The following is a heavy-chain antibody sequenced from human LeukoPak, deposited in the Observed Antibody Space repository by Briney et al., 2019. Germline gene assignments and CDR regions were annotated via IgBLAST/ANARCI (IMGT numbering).Heavy chain of an antibody. V-gene: IGHV4-38-2*02. J-gene: IGHJ4*02. D-gene: IGHD6-13*01. CDR3: ARETIQQQLNY. CDR1: GYSISSGYY. Sequence: SETLSLTCTVSGYSISSGYYWGWIRQPPGKGLEWIGSIYHSGSTYYNPSLKSRVTMSVDTSKNQFSLKLSSVTAADTAVYYCARETIQQQLNYWGQGTLVTVSS. CDR2: IYHSGST.